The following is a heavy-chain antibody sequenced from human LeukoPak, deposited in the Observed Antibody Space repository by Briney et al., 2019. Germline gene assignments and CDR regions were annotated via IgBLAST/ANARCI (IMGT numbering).Heavy chain of an antibody. Sequence: ASVKVSCKASGYTFTSYGISWVRQAPGQGLEWMGWISGYTGATHYSVKLQDRLTVTTDTSTNTAYMELRSLRSGDTAVYFCARDTPGLAKLFDYWGQGTLVTVSS. CDR2: ISGYTGAT. V-gene: IGHV1-18*01. CDR3: ARDTPGLAKLFDY. D-gene: IGHD2-15*01. CDR1: GYTFTSYG. J-gene: IGHJ4*02.